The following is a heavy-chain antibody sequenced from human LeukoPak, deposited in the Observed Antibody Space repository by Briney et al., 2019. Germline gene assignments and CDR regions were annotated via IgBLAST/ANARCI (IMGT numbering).Heavy chain of an antibody. J-gene: IGHJ5*02. CDR1: GGSFSGYY. D-gene: IGHD3-10*01. V-gene: IGHV4-39*01. Sequence: SETLSLTCTVYGGSFSGYYWNWIRQPPGKGLERIGSIYYSGSTYYNPSLKSRVTISVDTSKNQFSLKLSSVTAADTAVYYCARRYVLLWFGELLYQFDPWGQGTLVTVSS. CDR3: ARRYVLLWFGELLYQFDP. CDR2: IYYSGST.